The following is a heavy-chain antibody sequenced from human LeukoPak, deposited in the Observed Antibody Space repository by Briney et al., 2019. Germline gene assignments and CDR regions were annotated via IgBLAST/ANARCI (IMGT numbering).Heavy chain of an antibody. CDR2: ISVYNGNT. D-gene: IGHD6-13*01. CDR3: ARHVAAPSVYFLDS. Sequence: ASVKVSCKASGHTFTSYSISWVRQAPGQGLEWMGWISVYNGNTKYAQKFQGRVTLTPDTSTNTAYMELRNLTSHHTAVYYWARHVAAPSVYFLDSWGQGTLVAVSS. CDR1: GHTFTSYS. J-gene: IGHJ4*02. V-gene: IGHV1-18*01.